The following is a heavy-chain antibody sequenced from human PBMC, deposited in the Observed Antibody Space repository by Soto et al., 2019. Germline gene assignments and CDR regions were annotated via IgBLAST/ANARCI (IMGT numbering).Heavy chain of an antibody. V-gene: IGHV3-23*01. CDR2: ISGSGGST. D-gene: IGHD3-10*01. CDR3: AKCLSRDTMVRGVPQGDYYYGMDV. CDR1: GFTFSSYA. Sequence: GGSLRLSCAASGFTFSSYAMSWVRQAPGKGLEWVSAISGSGGSTYYADSVKGRFTISRDNSKNTLYLQMNSLRAEDTAVYYCAKCLSRDTMVRGVPQGDYYYGMDVWGQGTTVTVSS. J-gene: IGHJ6*02.